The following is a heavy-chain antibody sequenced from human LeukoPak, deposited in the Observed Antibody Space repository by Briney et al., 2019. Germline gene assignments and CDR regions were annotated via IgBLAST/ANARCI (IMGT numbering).Heavy chain of an antibody. J-gene: IGHJ4*02. Sequence: SQTLSLTCTVSGGSISSGGYYWSWIRQHPGKGLEWIGYIYYSGSTYYNPSLKSRVTISVDTPKNQFSLKLSSVTAADTAVYYCARRTSGGSYRFDYWGQGTLVTVSS. D-gene: IGHD1-26*01. CDR3: ARRTSGGSYRFDY. CDR2: IYYSGST. CDR1: GGSISSGGYY. V-gene: IGHV4-31*03.